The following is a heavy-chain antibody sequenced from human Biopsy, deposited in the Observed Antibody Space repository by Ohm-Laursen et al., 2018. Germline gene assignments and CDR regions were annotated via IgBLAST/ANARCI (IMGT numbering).Heavy chain of an antibody. CDR1: GFTFGDAW. D-gene: IGHD3-16*01. CDR3: STGGGDFYYNGMDV. CDR2: IKSKFDGETT. V-gene: IGHV3-15*01. J-gene: IGHJ6*02. Sequence: GSLRLSCAASGFTFGDAWMSWIRQAPGKGLEWVGRIKSKFDGETTDYAAPVNGRFIISRDDSKSTLFLQMNSLKVEDTGVYFCSTGGGDFYYNGMDVWGQGTTVTVSS.